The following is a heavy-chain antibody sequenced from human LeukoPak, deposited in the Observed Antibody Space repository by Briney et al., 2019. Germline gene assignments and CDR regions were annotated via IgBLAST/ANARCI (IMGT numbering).Heavy chain of an antibody. D-gene: IGHD2-2*01. Sequence: ASVTVSCKASGYTFTSYAMHWVRQAPGQRLEWMGWINAGNGNTKYSQKFQGRVTITRDTSASTAYMELSSLRSEDTAVYYCARGGIVVVPAGFDPWGQGTLVTVSS. CDR1: GYTFTSYA. CDR2: INAGNGNT. CDR3: ARGGIVVVPAGFDP. J-gene: IGHJ5*02. V-gene: IGHV1-3*01.